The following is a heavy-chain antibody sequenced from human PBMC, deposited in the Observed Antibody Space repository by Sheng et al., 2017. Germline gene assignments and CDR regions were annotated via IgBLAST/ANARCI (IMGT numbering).Heavy chain of an antibody. CDR1: GGSFSGYY. J-gene: IGHJ5*02. D-gene: IGHD3-16*01. Sequence: QVQLQQWGAGLVEAFGDPCPLTXAVYGGSFSGYYWSWIRQPPGKGLEWIGEINHSGSTNYNPSLQESSTISVDTSKNQFSLKLSSVTAADTAVYYCARGRRRYIWGGPRGWFDPCGQGTLVTVSS. V-gene: IGHV4-34*01. CDR3: ARGRRRYIWGGPRGWFDP. CDR2: INHSGST.